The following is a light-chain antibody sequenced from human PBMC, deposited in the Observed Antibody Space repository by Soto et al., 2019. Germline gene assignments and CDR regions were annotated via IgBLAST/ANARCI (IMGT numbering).Light chain of an antibody. CDR1: QSVTTR. V-gene: IGKV3-20*01. Sequence: ILLTQSPSTLSLSPGERVTLTCRASQSVTTRLTLYQHKPGQAPTLLMSGASNRASGVPVRFSGSGSGTDFTLTITILEDEDLTLYCCQQYGGSPITFGLGTRLEIK. J-gene: IGKJ5*01. CDR2: GAS. CDR3: QQYGGSPIT.